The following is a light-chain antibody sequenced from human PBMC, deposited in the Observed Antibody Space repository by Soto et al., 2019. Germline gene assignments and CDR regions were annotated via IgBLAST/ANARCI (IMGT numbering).Light chain of an antibody. CDR3: QQYNGL. Sequence: DIQMTQSPSTLSASVGDRVTITCRASQTIYTWLVWYQQTPGKAPRVLIYDASTLEIGVPSRFSGSGSGTEFTLTIDSLQPDDSASYYCQQYNGLFGQGTKVEIK. CDR2: DAS. CDR1: QTIYTW. V-gene: IGKV1-5*01. J-gene: IGKJ1*01.